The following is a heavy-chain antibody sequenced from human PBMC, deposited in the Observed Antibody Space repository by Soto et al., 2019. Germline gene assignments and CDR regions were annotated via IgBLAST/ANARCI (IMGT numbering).Heavy chain of an antibody. V-gene: IGHV4-59*08. CDR1: GGSISSFY. Sequence: QVQLQESGPGLVKPSETLSLTCTVSGGSISSFYWSWIRQPPGKGLDWIGYIYYSGSTNYNPSLKSRVTISVDTSKNQFSLKLSSMTAADTAVYYCARRPGFGHAFDIWGQGTLVTVSS. CDR3: ARRPGFGHAFDI. D-gene: IGHD3-10*01. J-gene: IGHJ3*02. CDR2: IYYSGST.